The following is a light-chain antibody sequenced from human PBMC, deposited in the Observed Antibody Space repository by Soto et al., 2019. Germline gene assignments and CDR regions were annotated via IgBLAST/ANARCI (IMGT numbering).Light chain of an antibody. CDR1: QSISSW. CDR3: QKYKSAPYT. V-gene: IGKV1-27*01. Sequence: DIQMTQSPSPLSASVGDRVTITCRASQSISSWLAWYQQKPGKGPSLLIYDASTLQSGVPSRFSGSGSGTDFTLTINSLQPEDVATYYCQKYKSAPYTFGPGTKVDIK. J-gene: IGKJ3*01. CDR2: DAS.